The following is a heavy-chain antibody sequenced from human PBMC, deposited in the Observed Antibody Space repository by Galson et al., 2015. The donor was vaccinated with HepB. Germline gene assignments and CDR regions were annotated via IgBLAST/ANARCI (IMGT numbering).Heavy chain of an antibody. CDR2: TLYDGSKK. D-gene: IGHD3-3*01. V-gene: IGHV3-30*18. CDR1: GFTFSDYG. J-gene: IGHJ4*02. Sequence: SLRLSCAASGFTFSDYGMHWVRQAPGKGLEWVASTLYDGSKKYYADSVKGRFTISRENSENTLYLQMNSLRADDTAVYYCAKDQRIIGLVSIYYLDFWGQGTLVTVSS. CDR3: AKDQRIIGLVSIYYLDF.